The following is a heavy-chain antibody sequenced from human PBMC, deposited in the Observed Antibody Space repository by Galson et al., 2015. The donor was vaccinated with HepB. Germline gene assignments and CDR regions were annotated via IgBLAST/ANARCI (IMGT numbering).Heavy chain of an antibody. Sequence: SLRLSCAASGFTFSSYSMNWVRQAPGKGLEWVSYISSSSSTIYCADSVKGRFTISRDNAKNSLYLQMNSLRAEDTAVYYCARDYYGSGSYGGDYFDYWGQGTLVTVSS. D-gene: IGHD3-10*01. CDR2: ISSSSSTI. CDR1: GFTFSSYS. J-gene: IGHJ4*02. V-gene: IGHV3-48*01. CDR3: ARDYYGSGSYGGDYFDY.